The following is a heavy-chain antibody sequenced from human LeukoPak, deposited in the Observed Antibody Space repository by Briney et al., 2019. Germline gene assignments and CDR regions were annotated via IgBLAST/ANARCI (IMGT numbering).Heavy chain of an antibody. CDR1: GGSMNSYY. CDR3: ARDVRFGELASFDY. V-gene: IGHV4-59*12. D-gene: IGHD3-10*01. J-gene: IGHJ4*02. CDR2: IYDSGST. Sequence: SETLSLTCTVSGGSMNSYYWSWIRQPPGKGLEWIGYIYDSGSTYYNPSLKSRVTISVDTSKNQFSLKLSSVTAADTAVYYCARDVRFGELASFDYWGQGTLVTVSS.